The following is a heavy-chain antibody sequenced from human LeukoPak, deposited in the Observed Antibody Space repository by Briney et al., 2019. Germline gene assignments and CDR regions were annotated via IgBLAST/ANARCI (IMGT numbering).Heavy chain of an antibody. V-gene: IGHV4-34*01. CDR3: ARVCSGGSCYPYYFDY. J-gene: IGHJ4*02. Sequence: SETLSLTCAVYGGSFSGYYWSWIRQPLGKGLEWIGEINHSGSTNYNPSLKSRVTISVDTSKNQSSLKLSSVTAADTAVYYCARVCSGGSCYPYYFDYWGQGTLVTVSS. D-gene: IGHD2-15*01. CDR2: INHSGST. CDR1: GGSFSGYY.